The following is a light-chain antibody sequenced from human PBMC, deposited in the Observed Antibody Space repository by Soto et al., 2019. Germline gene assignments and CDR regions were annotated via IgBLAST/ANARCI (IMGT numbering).Light chain of an antibody. J-gene: IGKJ1*01. CDR1: QSVGSN. Sequence: EIVMTQSPATLSVSPGERATLSCRASQSVGSNLAWYQQKPGQAPRLLIYGASTRATGIPARFSGSGSGTEFTLTISSLQSEDFAVYYCQQYNKWPPRTFGQGTKVEIK. CDR3: QQYNKWPPRT. CDR2: GAS. V-gene: IGKV3-15*01.